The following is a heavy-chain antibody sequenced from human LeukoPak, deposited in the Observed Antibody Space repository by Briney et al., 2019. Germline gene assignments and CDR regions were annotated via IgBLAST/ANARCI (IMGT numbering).Heavy chain of an antibody. CDR3: ARRRSRITMVRGTFDY. V-gene: IGHV4-59*01. CDR2: IYDSGST. CDR1: GDSISTNY. J-gene: IGHJ4*02. Sequence: SETLSLTCTVSGDSISTNYWNWIRQPPGKGLEWIGFIYDSGSTTYNPSLKSRVTISEDTSKNQFSLKLSSVTAADTAVYYCARRRSRITMVRGTFDYWGQGTLVTVSS. D-gene: IGHD3-10*01.